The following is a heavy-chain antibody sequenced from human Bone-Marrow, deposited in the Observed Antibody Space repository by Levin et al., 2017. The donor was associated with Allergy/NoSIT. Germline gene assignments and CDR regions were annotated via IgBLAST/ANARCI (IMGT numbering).Heavy chain of an antibody. CDR3: ARDLSYSSSWSDAFDI. D-gene: IGHD6-13*01. CDR2: ISSSSSTI. V-gene: IGHV3-48*02. J-gene: IGHJ3*02. Sequence: GGSLRLSCAASGFTFSSYSMNWVRQAPGKGLEWVSYISSSSSTIYYADSVKGRFTISRDNAKNSLYLQMNSLRDEDTAVYYCARDLSYSSSWSDAFDIWGQGTMVTVSS. CDR1: GFTFSSYS.